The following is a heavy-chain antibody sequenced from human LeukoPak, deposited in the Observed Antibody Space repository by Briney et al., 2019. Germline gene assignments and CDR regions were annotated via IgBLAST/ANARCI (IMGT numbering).Heavy chain of an antibody. CDR1: GFTFSTYS. CDR3: VRGWGSTVYASAFDV. CDR2: VRYDGGSN. V-gene: IGHV3-30*02. D-gene: IGHD2/OR15-2a*01. J-gene: IGHJ3*01. Sequence: GGSLRLSCAASGFTFSTYSMNWVRQAPGNGLEWVAYVRYDGGSNSYADSVKGRFSISRDNSKNTLYLEMNGLRAEDTAVYYCVRGWGSTVYASAFDVWGQGTMVTVSS.